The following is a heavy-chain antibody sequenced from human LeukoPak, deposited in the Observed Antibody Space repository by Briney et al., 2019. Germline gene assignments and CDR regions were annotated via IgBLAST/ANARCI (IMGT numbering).Heavy chain of an antibody. CDR2: INPNSGGT. V-gene: IGHV1-2*02. D-gene: IGHD3-22*01. Sequence: ASVKVSCKASGYTFTGYYMHWVRQAPGQGLEWMGWINPNSGGTNYAQKFQGRVTMTGDTSISTAYMELSRLRSDDTAVYYCARTHIVVVDFDYWGQGTLVTVSS. CDR1: GYTFTGYY. J-gene: IGHJ4*02. CDR3: ARTHIVVVDFDY.